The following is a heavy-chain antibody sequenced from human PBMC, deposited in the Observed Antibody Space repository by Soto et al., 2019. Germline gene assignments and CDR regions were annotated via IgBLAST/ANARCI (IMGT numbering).Heavy chain of an antibody. CDR2: IWYDGSNK. V-gene: IGHV3-33*01. Sequence: QVQLVESGRGVVQPGRSLRLSCAASGFTFSSYGMHWVRQAPGKGLEWVAVIWYDGSNKYYADSVKGRFTISRDNSKNTLYLQMNSLRAEDTAVYYCARDGDLWFGDAFDYWGQGTLVTVSS. CDR1: GFTFSSYG. CDR3: ARDGDLWFGDAFDY. J-gene: IGHJ4*02. D-gene: IGHD3-10*01.